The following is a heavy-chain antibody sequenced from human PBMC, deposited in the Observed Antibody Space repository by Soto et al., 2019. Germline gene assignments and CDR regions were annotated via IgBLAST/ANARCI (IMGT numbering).Heavy chain of an antibody. J-gene: IGHJ4*02. D-gene: IGHD2-21*01. Sequence: EVQLVESGGGLVQPGGSLKISCTDSGSTFSDSTIHWVRQAPGKGLEWVGRIRSKTNTYATAFAATVKGRFTISRDDSENTAFLQMNSLKADDTAVYFCTSQRLLWGPFDYWGQGTLVTVSS. CDR2: IRSKTNTYAT. V-gene: IGHV3-73*01. CDR1: GSTFSDST. CDR3: TSQRLLWGPFDY.